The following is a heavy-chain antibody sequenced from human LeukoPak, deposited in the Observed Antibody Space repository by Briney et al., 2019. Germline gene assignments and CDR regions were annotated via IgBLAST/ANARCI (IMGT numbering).Heavy chain of an antibody. Sequence: SQTLSLTCAISGDSVSTNGVAWNWIRQSPSRGLEWLGRTYYRSKWYNDYAGSVKSRITINPDTSKNQFSLQLKSVTPEDTAVYYCARELDGYNSKPLDYWGQGTLVTVSS. J-gene: IGHJ4*02. CDR3: ARELDGYNSKPLDY. D-gene: IGHD5-24*01. CDR1: GDSVSTNGVA. V-gene: IGHV6-1*01. CDR2: TYYRSKWYN.